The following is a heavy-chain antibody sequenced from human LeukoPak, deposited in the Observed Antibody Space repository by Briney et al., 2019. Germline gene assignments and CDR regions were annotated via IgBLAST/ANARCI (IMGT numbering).Heavy chain of an antibody. D-gene: IGHD3-22*01. Sequence: GGSLKLSCSASGITLMSYTIHWLRRAPGRGLEWLTLVLDNTDFAYHADSVKGRFIISRDTSKNVVYLQMNSLRPEDTAVYYCASEPGLSRGAVYAMDVWGQGTTVTVSS. J-gene: IGHJ6*02. CDR1: GITLMSYT. CDR2: VLDNTDFA. V-gene: IGHV3-30-3*01. CDR3: ASEPGLSRGAVYAMDV.